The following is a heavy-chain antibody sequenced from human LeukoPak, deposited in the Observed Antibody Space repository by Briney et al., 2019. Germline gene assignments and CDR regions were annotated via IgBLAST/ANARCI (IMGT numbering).Heavy chain of an antibody. Sequence: SETLSLTCAVYGGSFSGYYWSWIRQPPGKGLEWIGEINHSGSTNYNPSLKSRVTISVDTSKNQFSPKLSSVTAADTAVYYCARERGYSYGWDAFDIWGQGTMVTVSS. CDR1: GGSFSGYY. J-gene: IGHJ3*02. D-gene: IGHD5-18*01. CDR3: ARERGYSYGWDAFDI. CDR2: INHSGST. V-gene: IGHV4-34*01.